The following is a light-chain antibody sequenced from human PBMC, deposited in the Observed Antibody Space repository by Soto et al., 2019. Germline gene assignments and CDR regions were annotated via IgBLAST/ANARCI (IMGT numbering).Light chain of an antibody. CDR1: SSNIGSNT. CDR2: SNN. CDR3: AAWDDSLNVWV. J-gene: IGLJ3*02. Sequence: QSVLTQPPSASGTPGQRVTISCSGSSSNIGSNTVNWYQQLPGTAPKLLIYSNNQRPSAVPARCSGSKSGTSASLAISGLQSEDDADYYCAAWDDSLNVWVFGGGTKLTVL. V-gene: IGLV1-44*01.